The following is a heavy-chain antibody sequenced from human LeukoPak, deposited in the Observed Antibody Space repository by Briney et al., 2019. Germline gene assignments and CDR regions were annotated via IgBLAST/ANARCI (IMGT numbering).Heavy chain of an antibody. Sequence: SETLSLTCAVYGGSFSGYCWSWIRQPPGKGLEWIGEINHSGSTNYNPSLKSRVTISVDTSKNQFSLKLSSVTAADTAVYYCARFRNANYYYYGMDVWGQGTTVTVSS. J-gene: IGHJ6*02. CDR2: INHSGST. CDR1: GGSFSGYC. CDR3: ARFRNANYYYYGMDV. D-gene: IGHD2-8*01. V-gene: IGHV4-34*01.